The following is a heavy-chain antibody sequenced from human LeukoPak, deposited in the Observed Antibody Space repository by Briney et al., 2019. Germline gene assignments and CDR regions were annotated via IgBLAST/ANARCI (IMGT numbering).Heavy chain of an antibody. CDR2: INPSGGDT. J-gene: IGHJ4*02. CDR1: GYILTGYY. Sequence: ASVEVSCKASGYILTGYYMHWVRQAPGQGLEWLGKINPSGGDTKYAQKFQGRVTMTRDKSTSTVYMELSSLRSEDTAVYYCARTYCGDDCNIRYFDYWGQGTLVTVSS. V-gene: IGHV1-46*01. CDR3: ARTYCGDDCNIRYFDY. D-gene: IGHD2-21*02.